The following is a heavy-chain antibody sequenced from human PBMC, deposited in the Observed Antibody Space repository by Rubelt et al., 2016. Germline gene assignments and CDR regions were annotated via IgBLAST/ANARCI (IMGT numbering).Heavy chain of an antibody. V-gene: IGHV3-7*01. D-gene: IGHD1-26*01. CDR1: GFTFSSYS. CDR2: IKQDESET. J-gene: IGHJ6*03. Sequence: VESGGGLVKPGGSLRLSCAASGFTFSSYSMSWVRQAPGKGLEWVANIKQDESETYYVDSVKGRFTISRDNAKNSLYLQMNSLRAEDTAVYFCARRGIAGATPRYTYMDVWGKGTTVTVSS. CDR3: ARRGIAGATPRYTYMDV.